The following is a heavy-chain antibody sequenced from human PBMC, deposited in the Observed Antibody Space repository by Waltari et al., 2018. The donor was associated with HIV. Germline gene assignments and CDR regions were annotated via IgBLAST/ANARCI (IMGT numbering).Heavy chain of an antibody. J-gene: IGHJ4*02. D-gene: IGHD5-12*01. V-gene: IGHV1-18*01. CDR1: GYTFTSYG. Sequence: QVQLVQSGAEVKEPGASVKVSCKASGYTFTSYGISWVRQAPGQGLEWMGWISAFDSNTRYAHKFQDRVTMTADTSTSTAYMELGSLRSDDTAMYYCARDLGVWSGYDLGYWGQGTLVTVSS. CDR2: ISAFDSNT. CDR3: ARDLGVWSGYDLGY.